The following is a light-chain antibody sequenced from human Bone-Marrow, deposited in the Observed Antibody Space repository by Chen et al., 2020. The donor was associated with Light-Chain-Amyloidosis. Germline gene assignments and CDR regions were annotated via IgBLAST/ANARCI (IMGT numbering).Light chain of an antibody. CDR3: GTWDSSLSVVI. CDR2: DNN. V-gene: IGLV1-51*01. Sequence: QSVLTQPPSVSAAPGQKVTISCSGSNSNIGNNHVSWYQQFPGTAPKLLIYDNNKRPAGIPDRFSGPKSGPSATLGITGLQTGDEADYYCGTWDSSLSVVIFGGGTELTVL. J-gene: IGLJ2*01. CDR1: NSNIGNNH.